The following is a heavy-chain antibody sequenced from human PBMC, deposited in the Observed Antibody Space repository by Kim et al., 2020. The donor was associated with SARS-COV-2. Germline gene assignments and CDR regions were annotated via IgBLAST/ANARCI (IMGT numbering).Heavy chain of an antibody. CDR2: INGDGSAT. J-gene: IGHJ4*02. D-gene: IGHD6-13*01. Sequence: GGSLRLSCAASGFTFSSYWMHWVRQAPGKGLVWVSRINGDGSATRYADSVKGRFTISRDNAKNTLYLEMNSLRAEDTAVYTCAREDGQQLRRWGQGTLVTVSS. CDR3: AREDGQQLRR. V-gene: IGHV3-74*01. CDR1: GFTFSSYW.